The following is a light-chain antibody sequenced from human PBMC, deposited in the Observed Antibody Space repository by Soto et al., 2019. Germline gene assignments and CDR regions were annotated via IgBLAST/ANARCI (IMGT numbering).Light chain of an antibody. CDR1: VSVRTD. J-gene: IGKJ5*01. CDR2: GAS. V-gene: IGKV3-15*01. Sequence: EIVMTQSPDTLSLSPGQRATLSCRASVSVRTDLAWYQQKPGQAPRLLIYGASTRAAGVPVRFNGSGSGSEFTHTIDNLQSEDFAVYYCQQYHNWLPITFGQGTRVEI. CDR3: QQYHNWLPIT.